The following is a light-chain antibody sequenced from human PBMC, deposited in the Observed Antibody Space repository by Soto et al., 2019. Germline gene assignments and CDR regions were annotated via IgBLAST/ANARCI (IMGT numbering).Light chain of an antibody. CDR2: AAS. V-gene: IGKV1-39*01. CDR3: QQTYSRPGT. CDR1: EGSDNF. Sequence: DIEMTQSPSSLSAFVGDRATITCRASEGSDNFVSWYQQKPGKAPQLLIFAASNLPSGVPSRFSGNGSGTAFTLTISHLHPEDFATYFCQQTYSRPGTFGQWTYVAI. J-gene: IGKJ1*01.